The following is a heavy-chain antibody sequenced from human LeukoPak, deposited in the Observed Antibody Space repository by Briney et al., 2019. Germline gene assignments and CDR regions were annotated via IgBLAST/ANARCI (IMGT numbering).Heavy chain of an antibody. J-gene: IGHJ3*02. D-gene: IGHD5-24*01. CDR2: ISYDGSNK. Sequence: GRSLRLSCAASGFTFSSYAMHWVRQAPGKGLEWVAVISYDGSNKYYADSVKGRFTISRDNSKNTLYLQMNSLRAEDTAVYYCARGGSIGGMATIFAFDIWGQGTMVTVSS. CDR1: GFTFSSYA. CDR3: ARGGSIGGMATIFAFDI. V-gene: IGHV3-30*04.